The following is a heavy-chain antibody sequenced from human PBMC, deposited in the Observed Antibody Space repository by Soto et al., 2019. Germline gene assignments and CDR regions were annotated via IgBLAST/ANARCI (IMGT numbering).Heavy chain of an antibody. J-gene: IGHJ4*02. CDR1: GFTFSSYS. D-gene: IGHD3-16*02. CDR3: AKDSMYDYVWGSYRSYYFDY. CDR2: ISGSGGST. V-gene: IGHV3-23*01. Sequence: LRLSCAASGFTFSSYSMSWVRQAPGKGLEWVSAISGSGGSTYYADSVKGRFTISRDNSKNTLYLQMNSLRAEDTAVYYCAKDSMYDYVWGSYRSYYFDYWGQGTLVTVSS.